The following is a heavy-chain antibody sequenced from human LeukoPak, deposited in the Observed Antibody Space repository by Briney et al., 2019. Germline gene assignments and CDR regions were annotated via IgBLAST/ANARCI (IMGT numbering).Heavy chain of an antibody. J-gene: IGHJ5*02. D-gene: IGHD3-10*01. CDR3: ARNYGSGSYVWFDP. CDR1: GYTFTSYG. Sequence: ASVKVSCKASGYTFTSYGISWVRQAPGQGLEWMGWISAYNGNTNYAQKLQGRVTMTTDTSTSTAYMGLRSLRSDDTAVYYCARNYGSGSYVWFDPWGQGTLVTVSS. CDR2: ISAYNGNT. V-gene: IGHV1-18*01.